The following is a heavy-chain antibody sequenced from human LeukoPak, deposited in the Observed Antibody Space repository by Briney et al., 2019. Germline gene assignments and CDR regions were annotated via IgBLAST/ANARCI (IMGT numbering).Heavy chain of an antibody. V-gene: IGHV3-15*01. CDR2: IKSKTDGGTT. J-gene: IGHJ4*02. CDR1: GFTFSNAW. Sequence: GGSLRLSCAASGFTFSNAWMSWVRQAPGKGLEWVGRIKSKTDGGTTDYAAPVKGRFTISRDDSKNTLYLQMNSLKTEDTAVYYCAKRPTSMVRGVTNTYYFDYWGQGTLVTVSS. CDR3: AKRPTSMVRGVTNTYYFDY. D-gene: IGHD3-10*01.